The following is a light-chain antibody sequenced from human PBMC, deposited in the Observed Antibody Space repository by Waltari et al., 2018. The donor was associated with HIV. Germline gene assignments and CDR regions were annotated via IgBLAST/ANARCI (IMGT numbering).Light chain of an antibody. CDR1: SSNIGSNY. Sequence: QSALTQPPSASGTPGQRVTISCSGSSSNIGSNYVFWYQQLPGTAPKLVIYRNNQRPSGFPDRFSGSKSGTSASLAISGLRSEDEADYYCAAWDDSLRGLVFGGGTKLTVL. V-gene: IGLV1-47*01. J-gene: IGLJ3*02. CDR3: AAWDDSLRGLV. CDR2: RNN.